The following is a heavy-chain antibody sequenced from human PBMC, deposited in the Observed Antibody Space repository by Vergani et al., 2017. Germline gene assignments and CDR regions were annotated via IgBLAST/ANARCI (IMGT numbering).Heavy chain of an antibody. V-gene: IGHV3-7*01. CDR2: IKQDGSEK. D-gene: IGHD2-15*01. CDR1: GFTFSSYG. J-gene: IGHJ3*02. Sequence: VQLVESGGGVVQPGRSLRLSCAASGFTFSSYGMHWVRQAPGKGLEWVANIKQDGSEKYYVDSVKGRFTISRDNAKNSLYLQMNSLRAEDTAVYYCARADIVRGAVAFDIWGQGTMVTVSS. CDR3: ARADIVRGAVAFDI.